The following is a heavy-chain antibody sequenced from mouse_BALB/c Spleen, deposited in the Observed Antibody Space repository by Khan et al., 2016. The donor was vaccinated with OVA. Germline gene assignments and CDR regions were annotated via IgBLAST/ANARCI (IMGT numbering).Heavy chain of an antibody. D-gene: IGHD1-1*01. CDR1: GFSLTNYD. CDR2: IWTGGDT. J-gene: IGHJ1*01. CDR3: VRRGHYYGSFYWYFDV. Sequence: QVQLKESGPGLVAPSQSLSITCTVSGFSLTNYDISWIRQPPGKGLEWLGVIWTGGDTNSNSAFMSRLRISKDNSKRQVFLKMNRLQTDDTAIYYCVRRGHYYGSFYWYFDVWGAGTTVTVSS. V-gene: IGHV2-9-2*01.